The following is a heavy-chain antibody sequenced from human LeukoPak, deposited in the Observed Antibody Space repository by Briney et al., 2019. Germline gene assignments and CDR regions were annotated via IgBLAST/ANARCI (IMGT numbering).Heavy chain of an antibody. CDR3: ASTNDFWSGYYLGEFDY. CDR1: GYTFTSYG. V-gene: IGHV1-18*01. D-gene: IGHD3-3*01. CDR2: ISAYNGNT. Sequence: ASVKVSCKASGYTFTSYGISWVRRAPGQGLEWMGWISAYNGNTNYAQKLQGRVTMTTDTSTSTAYMELRSLRSDDTAVYYCASTNDFWSGYYLGEFDYWGQGTLVTVSS. J-gene: IGHJ4*02.